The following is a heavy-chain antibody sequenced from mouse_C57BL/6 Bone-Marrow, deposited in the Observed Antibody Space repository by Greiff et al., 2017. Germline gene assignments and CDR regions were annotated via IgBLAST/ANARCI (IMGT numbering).Heavy chain of an antibody. CDR3: GRGPYGSSSNQWYFDV. Sequence: QVQLQQSDAELVKPGASVKISCKVSGYTFTDYTIHWMKQRPEQGLEWIGYIYPRDGSTKYNEKFKGKATLTADKSSSTAYMQLSSLTSEDSAVYFCGRGPYGSSSNQWYFDVLGTGPPVPVFS. V-gene: IGHV1-78*01. CDR2: IYPRDGST. CDR1: GYTFTDYT. J-gene: IGHJ1*03. D-gene: IGHD1-1*01.